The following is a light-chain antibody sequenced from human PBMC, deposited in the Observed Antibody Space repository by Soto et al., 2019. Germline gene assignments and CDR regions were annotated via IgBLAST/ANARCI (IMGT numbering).Light chain of an antibody. V-gene: IGLV2-8*01. J-gene: IGLJ3*02. Sequence: QSALTQPPSASGYPGQSVTISCTGTSSGVGAYKYVSWYQQYPGKAPKLMIYEVTKRPSGVPDRFSGSKSGNTASLTVSGVQAGDEGDYYCPSSVGNDIGVVGGGSKLTV. CDR1: SSGVGAYKY. CDR2: EVT. CDR3: PSSVGNDIGV.